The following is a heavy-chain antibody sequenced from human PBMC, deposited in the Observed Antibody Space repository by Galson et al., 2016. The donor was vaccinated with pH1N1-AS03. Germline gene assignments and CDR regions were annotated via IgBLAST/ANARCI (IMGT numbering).Heavy chain of an antibody. CDR3: PREPYHPPYFDY. CDR1: GFIFRSYW. CDR2: INSDGSSA. J-gene: IGHJ4*02. V-gene: IGHV3-74*01. Sequence: SLRLSCAATGFIFRSYWMHWVRQAPGKGLVWVSGINSDGSSAIYADSVMGRFTISRDNAKNTLYLQMNSLRAEDTAIYYCPREPYHPPYFDYWGQGTLVTVFS.